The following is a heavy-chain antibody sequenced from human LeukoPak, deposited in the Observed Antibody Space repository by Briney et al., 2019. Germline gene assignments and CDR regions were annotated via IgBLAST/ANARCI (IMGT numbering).Heavy chain of an antibody. CDR3: ARDLWYYDSSGYFGY. J-gene: IGHJ4*02. Sequence: ASVKVSCKASGYTFTSYGISWVRQAPGQGLEWIGWISAYNGNTNYAQKLQGRVTMTTDTSTSTAYMELRSLRPDDTAVYYCARDLWYYDSSGYFGYWGQGTLVTVSS. CDR1: GYTFTSYG. V-gene: IGHV1-18*01. CDR2: ISAYNGNT. D-gene: IGHD3-22*01.